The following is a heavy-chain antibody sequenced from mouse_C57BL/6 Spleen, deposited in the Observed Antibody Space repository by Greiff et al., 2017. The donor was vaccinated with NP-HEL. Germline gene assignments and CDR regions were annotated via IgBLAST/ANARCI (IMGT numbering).Heavy chain of an antibody. J-gene: IGHJ4*01. V-gene: IGHV1-42*01. CDR3: ARFLLKEYYAMDY. CDR2: INPSTGGT. CDR1: GYSFTGYY. D-gene: IGHD1-1*01. Sequence: VQLQQSGPELVKPGASVKISCKASGYSFTGYYMNWVKQSPEKSLEWIGEINPSTGGTTYNQKFKAKATLTVDKSSSTAYMQLKSLTSEDSAVYYCARFLLKEYYAMDYWGQGTSVTVSS.